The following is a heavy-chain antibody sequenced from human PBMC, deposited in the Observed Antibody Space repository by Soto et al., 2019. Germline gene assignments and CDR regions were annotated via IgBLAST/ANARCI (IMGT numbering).Heavy chain of an antibody. CDR3: ARMYCSSTSCYGYYMDV. CDR2: ISAYNGNT. J-gene: IGHJ6*03. V-gene: IGHV1-18*01. Sequence: ASVKVSCKASGYTLTSYGISWVRQAPGQGPEWMGWISAYNGNTNYAQKLQGRVTMTTDTSTSTAYMELRSLRSDDTAVYYCARMYCSSTSCYGYYMDVWGKGTTVTVSS. CDR1: GYTLTSYG. D-gene: IGHD2-2*01.